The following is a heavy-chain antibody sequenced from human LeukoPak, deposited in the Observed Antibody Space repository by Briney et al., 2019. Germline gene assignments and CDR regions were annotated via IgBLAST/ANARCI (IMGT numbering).Heavy chain of an antibody. V-gene: IGHV1-46*01. D-gene: IGHD4-23*01. J-gene: IGHJ6*02. CDR1: GYTFTSYY. Sequence: ASVNVSCKASGYTFTSYYMHWVRQAPGQGLEWMGIINPSGGSTSYAQKFQGRVTMTRDTSTSTVYVELSSLRSEDTAVYYCARNLGLGLRWKYYYYGMDVWGQGTTVTVSS. CDR3: ARNLGLGLRWKYYYYGMDV. CDR2: INPSGGST.